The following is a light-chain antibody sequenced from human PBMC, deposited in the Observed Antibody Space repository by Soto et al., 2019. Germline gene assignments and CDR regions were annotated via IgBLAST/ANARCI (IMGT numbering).Light chain of an antibody. CDR3: QQYYSTPYT. CDR1: QSVSSN. CDR2: GAS. J-gene: IGKJ2*01. Sequence: DIVMTQSPATLSVSPGEGATLSCRASQSVSSNLAWYQQKRGQAPRLLIYGASTRATGIPARFSGSGSGTEFTLTISSLQAEDVAVYYCQQYYSTPYTFGQGTKVDIK. V-gene: IGKV3-15*01.